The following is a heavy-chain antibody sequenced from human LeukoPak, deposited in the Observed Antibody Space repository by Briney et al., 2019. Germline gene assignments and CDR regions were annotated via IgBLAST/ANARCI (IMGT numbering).Heavy chain of an antibody. V-gene: IGHV3-11*06. CDR3: ARDHLEWELSPHDY. J-gene: IGHJ4*02. CDR1: GFTFSDYY. Sequence: PGGSLRLPCAASGFTFSDYYMSWIRQAPGKGLEWVSSIGSSSSYIYYVDSVKGRFTISRDNAKNSLYLQMNSLRAEDTAVYYCARDHLEWELSPHDYWGQGTLVTVSS. D-gene: IGHD1-26*01. CDR2: IGSSSSYI.